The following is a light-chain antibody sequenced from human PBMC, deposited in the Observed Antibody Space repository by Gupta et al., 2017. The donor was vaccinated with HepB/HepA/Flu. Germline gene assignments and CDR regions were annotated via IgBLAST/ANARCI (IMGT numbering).Light chain of an antibody. CDR2: RND. Sequence: SVLNQPPSASGPPGQRVTISCSGSSSNIGSNYVSWYQQLPGTAPKLLIYRNDQRPSGVPERFSGSKYGTSASLAISGLRAEDEADYYCAAGDGSRSNVMFGGGTKVTVL. V-gene: IGLV1-47*01. CDR3: AAGDGSRSNVM. J-gene: IGLJ3*02. CDR1: SSNIGSNY.